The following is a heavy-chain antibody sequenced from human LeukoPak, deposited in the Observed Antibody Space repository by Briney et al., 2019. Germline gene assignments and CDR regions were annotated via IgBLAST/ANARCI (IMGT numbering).Heavy chain of an antibody. CDR2: INTNTGNP. Sequence: ASVKVSCTASGYTFTSYAMNWVRQAPGQGLEWMGWINTNTGNPTYAQGFTGRSVFSLDTSVSTAYLQISSLKAEDTAVYYCARGLPDYYYYGMDVWGQGTTVTVSS. CDR3: ARGLPDYYYYGMDV. D-gene: IGHD2-21*01. J-gene: IGHJ6*02. CDR1: GYTFTSYA. V-gene: IGHV7-4-1*02.